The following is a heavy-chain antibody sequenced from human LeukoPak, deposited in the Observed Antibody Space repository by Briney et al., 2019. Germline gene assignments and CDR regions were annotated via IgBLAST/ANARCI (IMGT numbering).Heavy chain of an antibody. V-gene: IGHV4-59*08. CDR2: IYYSGGT. CDR3: ARLWDSSSSLDY. Sequence: SETLSLTCTVSGGSISSYYWTWIRQPPGKGLGLEWIGYIYYSGGTNYNPSLKSRVTISIDTSKNQVSLRLSSVTAADTAVYYCARLWDSSSSLDYWGQGTLVTVSS. CDR1: GGSISSYY. D-gene: IGHD6-6*01. J-gene: IGHJ4*02.